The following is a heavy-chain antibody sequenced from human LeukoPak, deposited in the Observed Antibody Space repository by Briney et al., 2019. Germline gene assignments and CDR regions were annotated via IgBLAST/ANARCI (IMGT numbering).Heavy chain of an antibody. CDR2: IYHSGST. Sequence: SETLSLTCAVSGGSISSSNWWSWVRQPPGKGLEWIGEIYHSGSTYYNPSLKSRVTISVDTSKNQFSLKLSSVTAADTAVYYCARDVAAAGYNWFDPWGQGTLVTVSS. CDR3: ARDVAAAGYNWFDP. J-gene: IGHJ5*02. CDR1: GGSISSSNW. D-gene: IGHD6-13*01. V-gene: IGHV4-4*02.